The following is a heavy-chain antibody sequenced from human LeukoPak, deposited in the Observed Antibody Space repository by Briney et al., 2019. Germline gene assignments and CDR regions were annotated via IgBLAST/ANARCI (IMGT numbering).Heavy chain of an antibody. CDR2: ISGSGGST. Sequence: PGGSLRLSCAASGFTFSSYAMSWVRQAPGKGLEWVSAISGSGGSTYYADSVKGRFTISRDNSKNTLYLQMNSLRAEDTAVYYYAKDRGIQLFVQSNWFDPWGQGTLVTVSS. J-gene: IGHJ5*02. CDR1: GFTFSSYA. D-gene: IGHD5-18*01. V-gene: IGHV3-23*01. CDR3: AKDRGIQLFVQSNWFDP.